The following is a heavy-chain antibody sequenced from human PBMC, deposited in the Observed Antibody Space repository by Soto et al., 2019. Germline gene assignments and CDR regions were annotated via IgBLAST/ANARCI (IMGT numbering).Heavy chain of an antibody. CDR1: GFTFTSSA. D-gene: IGHD3-10*01. CDR3: AADRRYGYYYYGMDV. CDR2: IVVGSGNT. V-gene: IGHV1-58*02. J-gene: IGHJ6*02. Sequence: ASVKVSCKASGFTFTSSAMQWVRQARGQRLEWIGWIVVGSGNTNYAQKFQERVTITRDMSTSTAYMELSSLRSEDTAVYYCAADRRYGYYYYGMDVWGQGTTVTVSS.